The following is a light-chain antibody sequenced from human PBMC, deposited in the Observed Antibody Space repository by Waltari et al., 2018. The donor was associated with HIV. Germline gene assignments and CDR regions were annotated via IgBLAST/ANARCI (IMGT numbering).Light chain of an antibody. CDR3: SSYTRSTTLV. CDR1: NSALRGFDY. J-gene: IGLJ2*01. CDR2: EVT. V-gene: IGLV2-14*01. Sequence: QSALTQPASVSGSPGQSITLSCTGTNSALRGFDYVPWYQQYPGSAPKLIIFEVTNRPSGISDRFSASKSGTTASLTISGLQAEDAADYYCSSYTRSTTLVFGGGTKVTVL.